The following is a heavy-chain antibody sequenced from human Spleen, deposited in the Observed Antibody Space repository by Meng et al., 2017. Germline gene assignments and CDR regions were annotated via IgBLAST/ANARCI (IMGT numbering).Heavy chain of an antibody. J-gene: IGHJ4*02. CDR3: ARLGGVYSNGWYGEY. CDR2: INHSGST. CDR1: GGSFSGYY. Sequence: SETLSLTCAVYGGSFSGYYWSWIRQPPGKGLEWIGEINHSGSTDYNPSLKSRVTLSIDTSKNHFSLCLSSVTVADTAVYYWARLGGVYSNGWYGEYWGQGTLVTVSS. V-gene: IGHV4-34*01. D-gene: IGHD6-19*01.